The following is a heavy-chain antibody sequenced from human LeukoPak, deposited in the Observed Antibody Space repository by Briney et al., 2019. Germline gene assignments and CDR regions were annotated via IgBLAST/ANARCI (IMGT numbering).Heavy chain of an antibody. CDR2: LYRGGTT. J-gene: IGHJ3*02. D-gene: IGHD1-26*01. CDR3: AKDRREQWELLGRAFDI. Sequence: GGSLRLSCAASGFNVSSNYMSWVRQAPGKGLEWVSVLYRGGTTYYADSVKGRFTISRDNSKNTLYLQMNSLRAEDTAVYYCAKDRREQWELLGRAFDIWGQGTMVTVSS. CDR1: GFNVSSNY. V-gene: IGHV3-53*01.